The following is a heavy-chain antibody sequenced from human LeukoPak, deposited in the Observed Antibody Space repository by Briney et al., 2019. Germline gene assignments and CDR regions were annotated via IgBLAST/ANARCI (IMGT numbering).Heavy chain of an antibody. D-gene: IGHD7-27*01. CDR1: GYNFTGYY. CDR3: AKLTGGLTD. J-gene: IGHJ4*02. Sequence: ASVKVSCKASGYNFTGYYMHRVRQAPGRGPEWMAWINPNSGGANYAQKFQGRATLTRDTSISTAYMELSNLNSDDTAVYYCAKLTGGLTDWGQGTLVTVSS. V-gene: IGHV1-2*02. CDR2: INPNSGGA.